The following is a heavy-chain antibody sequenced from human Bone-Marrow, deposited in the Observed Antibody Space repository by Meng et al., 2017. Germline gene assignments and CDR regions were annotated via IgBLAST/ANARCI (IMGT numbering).Heavy chain of an antibody. J-gene: IGHJ4*02. CDR2: ISYDGSNK. CDR1: KFTFSSYA. V-gene: IGHV3-30*04. D-gene: IGHD6-19*01. CDR3: ARAYSSGWYFDY. Sequence: GESLKISCAASKFTFSSYAMHWVRQAPGKGLEWVAVISYDGSNKYYADSVKGRFTISRDNSKNTLYLQMNSLRAEDTAVYSCARAYSSGWYFDYWGQGTLVTVSS.